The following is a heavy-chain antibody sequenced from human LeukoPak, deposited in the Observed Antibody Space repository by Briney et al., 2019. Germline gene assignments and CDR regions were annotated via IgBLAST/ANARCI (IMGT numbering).Heavy chain of an antibody. J-gene: IGHJ5*02. V-gene: IGHV4-39*01. CDR3: ARLYPMVYGVGFSLFDP. CDR1: GGSISSSSYY. Sequence: PSETLSLTCTVSGGSISSSSYYWGWIRQPPGKGLERIGRIYYSGSTYYNPSLKSRATISVDTSKKQFSLKLSSVTAADTAVYYCARLYPMVYGVGFSLFDPWGQGTLVTVSS. D-gene: IGHD2-8*01. CDR2: IYYSGST.